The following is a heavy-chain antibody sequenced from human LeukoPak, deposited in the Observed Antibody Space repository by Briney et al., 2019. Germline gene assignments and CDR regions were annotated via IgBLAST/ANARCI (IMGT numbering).Heavy chain of an antibody. J-gene: IGHJ4*01. Sequence: GGSLRLSCAASGFTFSSYAMSWVRQAPGKGLEWVSAISGSGGSTYYADSVKGRFTISRDNSKNTLYLQMNSLRAEDTAVYYCAKTLVLVTAIPYYFDYWGQEPWSPSPQ. CDR2: ISGSGGST. CDR3: AKTLVLVTAIPYYFDY. D-gene: IGHD2-21*02. CDR1: GFTFSSYA. V-gene: IGHV3-23*01.